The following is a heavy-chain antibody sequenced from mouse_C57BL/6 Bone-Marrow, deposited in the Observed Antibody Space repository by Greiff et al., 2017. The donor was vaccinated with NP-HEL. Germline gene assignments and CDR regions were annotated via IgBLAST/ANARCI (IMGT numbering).Heavy chain of an antibody. V-gene: IGHV1-15*01. J-gene: IGHJ3*01. CDR1: GYTFTDYE. CDR3: TRVPFAY. CDR2: IDPETGGT. Sequence: VQLQQSGAELVRPGASVTLSCKASGYTFTDYEMHWVKQTPVHGLEWIGAIDPETGGTAYNQKFKGKAILTADKSSSTAYMELRSLTSEDSAVDYCTRVPFAYWGQGTLVTVSA.